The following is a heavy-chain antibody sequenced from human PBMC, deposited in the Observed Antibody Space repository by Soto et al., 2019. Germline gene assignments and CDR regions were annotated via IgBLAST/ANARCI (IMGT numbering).Heavy chain of an antibody. D-gene: IGHD3-3*01. J-gene: IGHJ4*02. V-gene: IGHV3-48*03. CDR2: ISSSGSTI. CDR1: GFTFSSYE. Sequence: GGSLRLSCAASGFTFSSYEMNWVRQAPGKGLEWVSYISSSGSTIYYADPVKGRFTISRDNAKNSLYLQMNSLRAEDTAVYYCARAVNFGVVIIDYWGQGTLVTVSS. CDR3: ARAVNFGVVIIDY.